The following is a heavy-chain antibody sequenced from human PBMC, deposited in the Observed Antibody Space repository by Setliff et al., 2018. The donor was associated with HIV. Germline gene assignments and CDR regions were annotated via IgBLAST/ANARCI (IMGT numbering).Heavy chain of an antibody. CDR1: GFTFSSYG. D-gene: IGHD4-17*01. CDR2: IRYDGSNK. CDR3: VKARVDGDYYYYYYMDV. J-gene: IGHJ6*03. V-gene: IGHV3-30*02. Sequence: PGGSLRLSCAASGFTFSSYGMHWVRQAPGKGLEWVAFIRYDGSNKYYADSVKGRFTISRDNSKNTLNLQMNSLRTEDTALYYCVKARVDGDYYYYYYMDVWGKGTTVTVSS.